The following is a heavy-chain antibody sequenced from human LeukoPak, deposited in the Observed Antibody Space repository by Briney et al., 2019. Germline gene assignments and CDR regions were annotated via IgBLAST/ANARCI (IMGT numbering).Heavy chain of an antibody. CDR1: GFTFSSYG. CDR3: ANEWLHVSGIYKANN. D-gene: IGHD3-10*01. CDR2: IRNDGSDK. Sequence: VGSLRLSCAASGFTFSSYGMHWVRQAPGKGLEWVAFIRNDGSDKYHADSVKGRFTISRDNSKNTLYLQMNSLRTEDTAVYYCANEWLHVSGIYKANNWGQGTLVTVSS. V-gene: IGHV3-30*02. J-gene: IGHJ4*02.